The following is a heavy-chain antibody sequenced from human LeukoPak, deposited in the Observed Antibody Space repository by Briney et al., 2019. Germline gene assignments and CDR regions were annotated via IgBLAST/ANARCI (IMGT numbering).Heavy chain of an antibody. V-gene: IGHV4-59*01. Sequence: PSETLSLTCSVSGGSIRDYSWSWIRQRPGKGLEWIGYVFYTGSTNCDPSLKSRVTMSTNTSKNQFSLKLTSVTAADTAVYYCASHFGSGFDSWGQGTLVTVSS. CDR3: ASHFGSGFDS. CDR2: VFYTGST. J-gene: IGHJ4*02. CDR1: GGSIRDYS. D-gene: IGHD3-10*01.